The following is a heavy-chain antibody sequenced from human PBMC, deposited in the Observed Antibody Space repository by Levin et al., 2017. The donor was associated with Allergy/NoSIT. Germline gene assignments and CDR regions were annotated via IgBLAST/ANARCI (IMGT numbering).Heavy chain of an antibody. CDR2: INHSGST. CDR3: ARSLPNLSYGSGSYYNY. D-gene: IGHD3-10*01. V-gene: IGHV4-34*01. Sequence: SETLSLTCAVYGGSFSGYYWSWIRQPPGKGLEWIGEINHSGSTNYNPSLKSRVTISVDTSKNQFSLKLSSVTAADTAVYYCARSLPNLSYGSGSYYNYWGQGTLVTVSS. J-gene: IGHJ4*02. CDR1: GGSFSGYY.